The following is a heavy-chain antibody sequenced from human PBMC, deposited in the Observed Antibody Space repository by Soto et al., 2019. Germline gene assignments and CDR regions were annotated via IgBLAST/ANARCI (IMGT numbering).Heavy chain of an antibody. CDR2: IKTKAHGGTT. V-gene: IGHV3-15*01. Sequence: GGSLRLSCAASGFTFSSCAMSWVRQAPGKGLEWVGRIKTKAHGGTTDYAAPVRGRFTISRDDSKNTLYLRMNSLKTEDTALYYCTSNDAFDIWGQGTIATVFS. J-gene: IGHJ3*02. CDR1: GFTFSSCA. CDR3: TSNDAFDI.